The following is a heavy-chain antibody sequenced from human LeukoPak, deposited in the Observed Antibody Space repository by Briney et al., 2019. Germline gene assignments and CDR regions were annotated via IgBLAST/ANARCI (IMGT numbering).Heavy chain of an antibody. V-gene: IGHV3-23*01. D-gene: IGHD4-17*01. J-gene: IGHJ4*02. Sequence: GGSLRLSCAATGFAFSNTGMTWVRQAPGRGLEWVSTISPTGEGTHYADSVKGRFTISRDNSKNTLSLEMNSLRADDTATYYCARDAGGAWPFDYWGQGTRVIVSS. CDR2: ISPTGEGT. CDR3: ARDAGGAWPFDY. CDR1: GFAFSNTG.